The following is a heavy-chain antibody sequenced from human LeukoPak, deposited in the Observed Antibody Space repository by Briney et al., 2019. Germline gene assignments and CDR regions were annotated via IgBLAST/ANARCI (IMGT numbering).Heavy chain of an antibody. D-gene: IGHD3-3*01. J-gene: IGHJ6*02. CDR2: IWYDGSNK. CDR3: ARDPSITIFFYYYYGMDV. CDR1: GFTFSSYG. Sequence: GGSLRLSCAAPGFTFSSYGMHWVRQAPGKGLEWVAVIWYDGSNKYYADSVKGRFTISRDNSKNTLYLQMNSLRAEDTAVYYCARDPSITIFFYYYYGMDVWGQGTTVTVSS. V-gene: IGHV3-33*01.